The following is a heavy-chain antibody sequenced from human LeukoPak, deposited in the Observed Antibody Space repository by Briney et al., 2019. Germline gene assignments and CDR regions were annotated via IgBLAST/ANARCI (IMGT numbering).Heavy chain of an antibody. CDR3: ARERLPAAPQSYFDY. V-gene: IGHV4-30-4*01. J-gene: IGHJ4*02. D-gene: IGHD2-2*01. CDR2: IYYSGST. CDR1: GCSISRGDYY. Sequence: SETLSLTCTVSGCSISRGDYYLDWIRQPPGKGLELIGYIYYSGSTYYNPSLKSRVTISVDTSKNQFSLKLSSVTAADTPVYYCARERLPAAPQSYFDYWGQGTLVTVSS.